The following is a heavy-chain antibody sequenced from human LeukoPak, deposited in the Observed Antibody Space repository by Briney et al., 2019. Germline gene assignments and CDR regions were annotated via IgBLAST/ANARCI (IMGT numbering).Heavy chain of an antibody. D-gene: IGHD1-1*01. CDR1: GFTFSSYW. V-gene: IGHV3-7*02. J-gene: IGHJ4*02. Sequence: PGGSLRLSCAASGFTFSSYWMNWLRQAPGKGLEWVANIRKDGSEKYYVDSVKGRFTISRDNAKNSLYLQMNSLRAEDTAVYYCAQLRNEYWGQGTLVTVSS. CDR2: IRKDGSEK. CDR3: AQLRNEY.